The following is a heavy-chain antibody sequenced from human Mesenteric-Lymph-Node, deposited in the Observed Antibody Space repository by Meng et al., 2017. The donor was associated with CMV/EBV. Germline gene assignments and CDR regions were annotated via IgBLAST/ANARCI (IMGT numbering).Heavy chain of an antibody. CDR2: ISSSGSSV. J-gene: IGHJ4*02. D-gene: IGHD2-2*01. Sequence: GESLKISCAASAFTFSDYYMTWIRQAPGKGLEWVSWISSSGSSVYYGDSVQGRFIISRDNVKNLLYLQMNSLRAEDTAVYYCARGLQRVPAAVNFDYWGQGTLVTVSS. V-gene: IGHV3-11*04. CDR3: ARGLQRVPAAVNFDY. CDR1: AFTFSDYY.